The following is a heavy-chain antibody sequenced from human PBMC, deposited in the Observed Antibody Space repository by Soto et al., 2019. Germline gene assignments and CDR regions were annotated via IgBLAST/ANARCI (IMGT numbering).Heavy chain of an antibody. CDR2: IYHSGST. CDR1: GGSISSGGYS. Sequence: QLQLQESGSGLVKPSQTLSLTCAVSGGSISSGGYSWSWIRQPPGKGLEWIGYIYHSGSTYYNPSLKSRVTMSVDRSKDQFSLKLSSVTAADTAVYYCARDLDCSGGSCSSGWFDPWGQGTLVTVSS. J-gene: IGHJ5*02. V-gene: IGHV4-30-2*01. D-gene: IGHD2-15*01. CDR3: ARDLDCSGGSCSSGWFDP.